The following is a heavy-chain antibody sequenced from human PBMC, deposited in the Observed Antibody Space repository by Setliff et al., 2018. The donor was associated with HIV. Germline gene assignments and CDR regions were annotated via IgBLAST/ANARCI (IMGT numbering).Heavy chain of an antibody. D-gene: IGHD1-7*01. CDR1: GVTISDHE. CDR2: IRKKGYSYIT. J-gene: IGHJ4*02. Sequence: GGSLRLSCVVSGVTISDHELGWVRQAPGKGLEWLARIRKKGYSYITEYAASVKDRFTISREDSRNSLFLQINSLKTDDTAVYYCNTDFLWNSLSFSDYWGQGTLVTVSS. CDR3: NTDFLWNSLSFSDY. V-gene: IGHV3-72*01.